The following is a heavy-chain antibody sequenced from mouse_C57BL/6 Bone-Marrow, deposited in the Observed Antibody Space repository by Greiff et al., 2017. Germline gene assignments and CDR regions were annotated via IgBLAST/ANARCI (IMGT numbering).Heavy chain of an antibody. CDR2: IDPSDSYT. J-gene: IGHJ2*01. CDR1: GYTFTSYW. D-gene: IGHD3-3*01. V-gene: IGHV1-59*01. Sequence: VQLQQSGAELVRPGTSVKLSCKASGYTFTSYWMHWVKQRPGQGLEWIGVIDPSDSYTNYNQKFKGKATLTVDTSSSTAYMQLSSLTSEDSAVYDCASSPGTAYWGQGTTLTVSS. CDR3: ASSPGTAY.